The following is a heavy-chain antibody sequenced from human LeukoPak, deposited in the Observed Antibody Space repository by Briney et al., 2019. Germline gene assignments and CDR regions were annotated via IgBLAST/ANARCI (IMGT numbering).Heavy chain of an antibody. Sequence: PGESLKISCKGSGYSFTTYWIGWVRQMPGKGLEWMGIIYPGDSDTRYSPSFQGQVTISADKSISTAYLQWSSLKASDTAIYYCAKEGPGTHTAFAYWGQGTQVTVSS. CDR3: AKEGPGTHTAFAY. CDR1: GYSFTTYW. CDR2: IYPGDSDT. J-gene: IGHJ4*02. D-gene: IGHD5-18*01. V-gene: IGHV5-51*01.